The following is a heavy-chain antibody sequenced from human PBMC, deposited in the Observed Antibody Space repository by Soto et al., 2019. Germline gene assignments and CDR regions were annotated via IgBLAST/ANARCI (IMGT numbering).Heavy chain of an antibody. CDR2: IYWDDDK. CDR1: GFSLSSTRMA. Sequence: QITLKESGPTLVKPTQTLTLTCTFSGFSLSSTRMAVGWIRQPPGKALEWLALIYWDDDKRYSPFLKSRLTXXXXXXXXXXXXXXXXXXXXXXXXXXXXXXXXXXXXXXXDYWGQGTLVTVSS. CDR3: XXXXXXXXXXXXDY. J-gene: IGHJ4*02. V-gene: IGHV2-5*02.